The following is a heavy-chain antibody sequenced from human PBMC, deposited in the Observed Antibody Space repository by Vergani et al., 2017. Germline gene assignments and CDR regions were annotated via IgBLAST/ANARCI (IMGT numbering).Heavy chain of an antibody. J-gene: IGHJ4*02. Sequence: QVQLQESGPGLVKPSETLSLTCTVSGGSISNYYWSWIRQPPGKGLEWIGYIYYSGSTNYNPSLKSRVTISVDTSKNQFSLKLSSVTAADTAVYYCARVNDYGSGTYSSYYFDYWGQGTLVTVSS. CDR2: IYYSGST. V-gene: IGHV4-59*01. CDR3: ARVNDYGSGTYSSYYFDY. D-gene: IGHD3-10*01. CDR1: GGSISNYY.